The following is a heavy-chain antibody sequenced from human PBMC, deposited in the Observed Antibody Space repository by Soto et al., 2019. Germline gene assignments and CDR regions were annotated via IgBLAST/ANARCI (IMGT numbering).Heavy chain of an antibody. Sequence: SETLSLTCTVSGVSVSSTDYYWGWIRQPPGKGLEWIATISYSGNTYYNPSLKSRVTISIDPSKNQFSLTLSSVSATDTAAYYCVRRWNYISDYWGQGTLVTVSS. V-gene: IGHV4-39*01. D-gene: IGHD3-10*01. CDR1: GVSVSSTDYY. CDR3: VRRWNYISDY. J-gene: IGHJ4*02. CDR2: ISYSGNT.